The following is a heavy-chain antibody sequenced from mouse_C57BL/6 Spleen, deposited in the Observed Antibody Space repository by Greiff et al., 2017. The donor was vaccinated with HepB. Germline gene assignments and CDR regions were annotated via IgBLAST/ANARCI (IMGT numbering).Heavy chain of an antibody. CDR2: IDPSDSYT. J-gene: IGHJ3*01. CDR3: ARGNYYVSSLSFAY. Sequence: QVQLQQPGAELVRPGTSVKLSCKASGYTFTSYWMHWVKQRPGQGLEWIGVIDPSDSYTNYNQKFKGKATLTVDTSSSTAYMQLSSLTSEDSAVYCCARGNYYVSSLSFAYWGQGTLVTVSA. CDR1: GYTFTSYW. V-gene: IGHV1-59*01. D-gene: IGHD1-1*01.